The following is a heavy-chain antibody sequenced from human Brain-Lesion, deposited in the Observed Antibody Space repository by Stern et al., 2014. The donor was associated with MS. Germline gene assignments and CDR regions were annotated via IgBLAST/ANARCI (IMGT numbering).Heavy chain of an antibody. CDR3: ATLSPGAGGNYYRHFDY. J-gene: IGHJ4*02. D-gene: IGHD1-26*01. CDR2: FDPEDGET. V-gene: IGHV1-24*01. Sequence: QLVQSGAEVKKPGASVKVSCKVSGYTLTEFSMHWVRQAPRKGLEWMGGFDPEDGETIYAQKFQGRVTMTEDTSTDTAYMELSSLRSEDTAVYYCATLSPGAGGNYYRHFDYWGQGTLVTVSS. CDR1: GYTLTEFS.